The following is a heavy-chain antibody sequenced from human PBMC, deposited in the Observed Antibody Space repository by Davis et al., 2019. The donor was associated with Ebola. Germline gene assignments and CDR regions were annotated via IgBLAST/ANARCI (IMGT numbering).Heavy chain of an antibody. CDR2: IKTDGSTT. J-gene: IGHJ6*02. Sequence: HTGGSLRLSCAASGFTLNNYYMHWVRHAPGKGLEWVARIKTDGSTTRYADSVKGRFTISRDNPKNTLYLQMNSLRGEDTAVYYCVRDTSHQLPHWLYYFYGMDVWGQGTTVTVSS. D-gene: IGHD2-2*01. V-gene: IGHV3-74*01. CDR3: VRDTSHQLPHWLYYFYGMDV. CDR1: GFTLNNYY.